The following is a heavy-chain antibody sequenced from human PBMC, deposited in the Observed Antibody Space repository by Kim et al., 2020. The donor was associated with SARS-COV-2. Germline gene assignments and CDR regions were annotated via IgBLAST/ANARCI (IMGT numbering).Heavy chain of an antibody. D-gene: IGHD2-8*01. CDR1: GYSFTSYW. CDR2: IYPGDSDT. Sequence: GESLKISCKGSGYSFTSYWIGWVRQMPGKGLEWMGIIYPGDSDTRYSPSFQGQVTISADKSISTAYLQWSSLKASDTAMYYCAGIEDIVLMVYDPIGGWFDPWGQGTLVTLSS. J-gene: IGHJ5*02. CDR3: AGIEDIVLMVYDPIGGWFDP. V-gene: IGHV5-51*01.